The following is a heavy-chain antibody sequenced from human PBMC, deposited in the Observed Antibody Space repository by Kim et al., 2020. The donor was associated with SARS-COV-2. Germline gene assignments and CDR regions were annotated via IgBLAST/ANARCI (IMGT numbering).Heavy chain of an antibody. CDR2: ISAYNGNT. J-gene: IGHJ6*02. CDR1: GYTFTSYG. V-gene: IGHV1-18*01. CDR3: ARGAIAARRGTYYYYGMDV. Sequence: ASVKVSCKASGYTFTSYGISWVRQAPGQGLEWMGWISAYNGNTNYAQKLQGRVTMTTDTSTSTAYMELRSLRSDDTAVYYCARGAIAARRGTYYYYGMDVWGQGTTVTVSS. D-gene: IGHD6-6*01.